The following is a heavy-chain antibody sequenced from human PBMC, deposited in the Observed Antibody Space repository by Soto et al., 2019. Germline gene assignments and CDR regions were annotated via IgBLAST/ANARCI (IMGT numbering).Heavy chain of an antibody. V-gene: IGHV3-11*05. CDR2: ISSSGTSA. J-gene: IGHJ4*02. Sequence: QVQLEESGGGLVKPGGSLRLSCAASGFTFSAVYMSWIRQAPNKGLEYISSISSSGTSANYADSVKGRFTISRYNAKNSMYLQMSSLRAEDTAVYYCARDRGAVTGQYFDYWGQGALVTVSS. D-gene: IGHD6-19*01. CDR1: GFTFSAVY. CDR3: ARDRGAVTGQYFDY.